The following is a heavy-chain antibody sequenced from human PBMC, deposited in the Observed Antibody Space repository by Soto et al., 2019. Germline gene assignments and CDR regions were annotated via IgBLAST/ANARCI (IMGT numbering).Heavy chain of an antibody. V-gene: IGHV1-8*01. D-gene: IGHD6-19*01. J-gene: IGHJ5*02. CDR2: MNPNSGNT. CDR1: GYTFTSYD. Sequence: RASVKVSCKASGYTFTSYDINWVRQATGQGLEWMGWMNPNSGNTGYAQKFQGRVTMTRNTSISTAYMELSSLRSEDTAVYYCARGLGEKSGWYPNWFDPWGQGTLVTVSS. CDR3: ARGLGEKSGWYPNWFDP.